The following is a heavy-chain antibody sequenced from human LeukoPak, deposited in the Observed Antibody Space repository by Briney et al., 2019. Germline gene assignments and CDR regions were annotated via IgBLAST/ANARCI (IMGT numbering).Heavy chain of an antibody. CDR3: ARDARLIGAMATGAFDL. CDR2: ISSSSSTI. V-gene: IGHV3-48*01. D-gene: IGHD5-18*01. CDR1: GFTFSSYS. Sequence: GGSLRLSCAASGFTFSSYSMNWVRQAPGKGLEWVSYISSSSSTIYYADSVKGRFTISRDNAKNSLYLQMNSLRAEDTAVYYCARDARLIGAMATGAFDLWGQGTMVTVSS. J-gene: IGHJ3*01.